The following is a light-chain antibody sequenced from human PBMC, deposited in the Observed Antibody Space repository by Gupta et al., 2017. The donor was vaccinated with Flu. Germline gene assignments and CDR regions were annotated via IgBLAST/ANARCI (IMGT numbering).Light chain of an antibody. J-gene: IGLJ3*02. CDR3: SSYTTSSSRV. Sequence: QSALTQPASVSGSPGQSITISCSGTSSDVGGYNYVSWYLHNPGKAPKLIIYEVTNRPSGVSNRFSGSKSGNTASLTISGPQAEDEADYYCSSYTTSSSRVFGGGTRLTVL. CDR1: SSDVGGYNY. CDR2: EVT. V-gene: IGLV2-14*01.